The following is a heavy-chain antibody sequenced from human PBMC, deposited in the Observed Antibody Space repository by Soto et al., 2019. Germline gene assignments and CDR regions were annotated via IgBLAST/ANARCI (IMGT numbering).Heavy chain of an antibody. CDR3: ARKYSSSRLACYYYYGMDV. J-gene: IGHJ6*02. V-gene: IGHV4-4*02. Sequence: QVQLQESGPGLVKPSGTLSLTCAVSGGSISSSNWWSWVRQPPGKGLEWIGEIYHSGSTNYNPSLKSRVTISVDKSKNQFSLKLSSVTAADTAVYYCARKYSSSRLACYYYYGMDVWGQGTTVTVSS. CDR2: IYHSGST. CDR1: GGSISSSNW. D-gene: IGHD6-13*01.